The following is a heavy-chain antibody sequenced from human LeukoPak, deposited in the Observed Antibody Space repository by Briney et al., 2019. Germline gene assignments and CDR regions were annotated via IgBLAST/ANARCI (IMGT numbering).Heavy chain of an antibody. J-gene: IGHJ5*02. V-gene: IGHV1-18*04. CDR1: GYTFTSYG. CDR3: ARDGYSYGLNWFDP. D-gene: IGHD5-18*01. CDR2: ISAYNGNT. Sequence: ASENVSCKASGYTFTSYGISWVRQAPGQGLEGMGWISAYNGNTNYAQKPQGRVTMTTDTSTSTAYMELRSLRSDDTAVYYCARDGYSYGLNWFDPWGQGTLVTVSS.